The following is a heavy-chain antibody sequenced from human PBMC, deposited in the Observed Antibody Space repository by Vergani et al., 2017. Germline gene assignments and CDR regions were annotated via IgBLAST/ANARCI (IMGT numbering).Heavy chain of an antibody. CDR3: AKDRESSYYYGMDV. CDR2: ISWNSGSI. CDR1: GFTFDDYA. V-gene: IGHV3-9*01. Sequence: EVQLLESGGGLVQPGGSLRLSCAASGFTFDDYAMHWVRQAPGKGLEWVSGISWNSGSIDYADSVKGRFTISRDNAKNSLYLQMNSLRAEDTALYYCAKDRESSYYYGMDVWGQGTTVTVSS. J-gene: IGHJ6*02.